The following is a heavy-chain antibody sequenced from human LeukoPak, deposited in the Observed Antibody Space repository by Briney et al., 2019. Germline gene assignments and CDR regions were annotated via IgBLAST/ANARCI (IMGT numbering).Heavy chain of an antibody. Sequence: GGSLRLSCAASGFTFNNAWMNWVRQAPGKGLEWVGRIKSKSGGGTTDYAAPVKGRFTISRDDSKNTLYLQMNSLKTEDTAVYYRTTQYYYDSSGYSYFDHWGQGTLVTVSS. V-gene: IGHV3-15*07. D-gene: IGHD3-22*01. CDR2: IKSKSGGGTT. CDR3: TTQYYYDSSGYSYFDH. J-gene: IGHJ4*02. CDR1: GFTFNNAW.